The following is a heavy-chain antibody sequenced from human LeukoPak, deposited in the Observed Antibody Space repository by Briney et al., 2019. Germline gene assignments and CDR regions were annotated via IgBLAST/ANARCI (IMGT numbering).Heavy chain of an antibody. D-gene: IGHD1-1*01. V-gene: IGHV4-4*02. CDR1: GGSISSNNW. J-gene: IGHJ4*02. Sequence: SGSLSLTCAVSGGSISSNNWWGWVRQPPGKGLEWIGEIYHSGSPNYNPSLKSRVTISVDKSRNHFSLNLSSVTAADTAVYYCARVNINNWHSCDYWGQGTLVTVSS. CDR2: IYHSGSP. CDR3: ARVNINNWHSCDY.